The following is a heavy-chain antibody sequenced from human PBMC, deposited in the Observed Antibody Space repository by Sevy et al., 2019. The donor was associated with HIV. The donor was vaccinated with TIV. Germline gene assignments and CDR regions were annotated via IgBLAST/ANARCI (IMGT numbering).Heavy chain of an antibody. V-gene: IGHV3-30-3*01. CDR2: ISYDGSRK. CDR1: GFTFGSYA. J-gene: IGHJ3*01. CDR3: ARERDRQALNV. Sequence: GGSLRLSCAASGFTFGSYAMHWVRQAPGKGLEWLAFISYDGSRKYYADSVKGRFTISRDNSKNTLFMQVNSLRAEDTALYYCARERDRQALNVWGLGTMVTVSS.